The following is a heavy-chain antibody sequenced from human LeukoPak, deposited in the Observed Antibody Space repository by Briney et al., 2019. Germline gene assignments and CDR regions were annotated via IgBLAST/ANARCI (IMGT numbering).Heavy chain of an antibody. Sequence: GGSLRLSCSASGFIFSNYWRTWVRQAPGKGLEWVANIKQDGSEKYYVDSVKGRFTISRDNAKKSLYLQMNSLRAEDTVVYFCARDMIILQSWGQGTLVTVSS. CDR3: ARDMIILQS. V-gene: IGHV3-7*04. D-gene: IGHD3-16*01. CDR1: GFIFSNYW. J-gene: IGHJ5*02. CDR2: IKQDGSEK.